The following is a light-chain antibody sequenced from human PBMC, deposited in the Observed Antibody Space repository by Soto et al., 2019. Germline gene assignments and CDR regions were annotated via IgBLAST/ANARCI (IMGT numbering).Light chain of an antibody. Sequence: QSVLTQPASVSGSPGQSITISCTGTSSDVGNYNLVSWYQQHPGKAPKLMIYEVNKRPSGVSSRFSGSKSGNTASLTISGLQAEDEADYYCCSYAGTSTYVFGTGTKLNVL. CDR3: CSYAGTSTYV. CDR1: SSDVGNYNL. J-gene: IGLJ1*01. V-gene: IGLV2-23*02. CDR2: EVN.